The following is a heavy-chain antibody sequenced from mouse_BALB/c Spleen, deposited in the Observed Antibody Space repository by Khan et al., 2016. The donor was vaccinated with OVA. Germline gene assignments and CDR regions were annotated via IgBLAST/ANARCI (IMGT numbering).Heavy chain of an antibody. V-gene: IGHV5-6*01. D-gene: IGHD4-1*01. CDR2: INSDGYYT. CDR1: GFTFSSYG. CDR3: ASHLTGSFAY. J-gene: IGHJ3*01. Sequence: EVELVESGGDLVKPGGSLRLSCAASGFTFSSYGMSWVRQFLDKRLEWVATINSDGYYTYYPDTVTGRFTISRNNAENTLYLQMSSLKSEDTAIYYCASHLTGSFAYWGQGTLVTVSA.